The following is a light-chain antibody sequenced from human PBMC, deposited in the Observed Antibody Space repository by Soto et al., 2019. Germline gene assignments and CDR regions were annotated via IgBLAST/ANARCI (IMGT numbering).Light chain of an antibody. CDR1: SSDVGSYKF. V-gene: IGLV2-23*01. CDR3: CSYAGSSTSYV. J-gene: IGLJ1*01. Sequence: HSALTQPASVSGSPGQSITLSCTGTSSDVGSYKFVSWYQLHPGKAPKLMIYEGNKRPSGVSHRFSGSKSGNTASLTISGLQAEDEADYYCCSYAGSSTSYVFGTGTKLTVL. CDR2: EGN.